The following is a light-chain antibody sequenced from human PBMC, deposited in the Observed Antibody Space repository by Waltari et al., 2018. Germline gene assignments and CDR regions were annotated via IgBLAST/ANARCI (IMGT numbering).Light chain of an antibody. CDR1: QSISSNS. CDR3: QQYGASPGT. CDR2: GSS. Sequence: EIVLTQSPGTLSLSPGERATLSCRASQSISSNSFAWYQQKPGQAPRLLIFGSSSRATGIPDRFSGSGSGTDFSLTISRLEPEDFAVYYCQQYGASPGTFGQGTKVEIK. V-gene: IGKV3-20*01. J-gene: IGKJ1*01.